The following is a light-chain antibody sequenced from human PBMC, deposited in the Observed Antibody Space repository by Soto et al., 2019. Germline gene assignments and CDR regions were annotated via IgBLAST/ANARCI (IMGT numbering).Light chain of an antibody. CDR3: QQSYSSTWT. V-gene: IGKV3-15*01. CDR1: QSVSSN. CDR2: GAS. J-gene: IGKJ1*01. Sequence: EIVMTQSPATLSVSPGERATLSCRASQSVSSNLAWYQQKPGQAPRLLIYGASTRATGVPARFSGSESGTEFTLTISSLQSEDFATHSCQQSYSSTWTSGQGTKVEI.